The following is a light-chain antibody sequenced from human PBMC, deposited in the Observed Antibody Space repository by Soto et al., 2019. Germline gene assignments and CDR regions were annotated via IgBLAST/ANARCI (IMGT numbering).Light chain of an antibody. V-gene: IGKV3-20*01. CDR2: GAS. Sequence: EIVLTQSPGTLSLSPGERATLSCRASQSVSSSYLAWYQQKPGQAPRLLIYGASSRATGIPDRFSGSGSGTDFTLTISSLEPEDFAGYYCQHYGSSLSFGPGTKVDIK. CDR1: QSVSSSY. CDR3: QHYGSSLS. J-gene: IGKJ3*01.